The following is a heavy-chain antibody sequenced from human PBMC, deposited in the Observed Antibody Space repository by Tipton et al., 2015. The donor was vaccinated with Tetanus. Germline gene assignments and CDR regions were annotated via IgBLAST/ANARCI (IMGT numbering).Heavy chain of an antibody. CDR3: ARDDGYNSGYGH. J-gene: IGHJ4*02. D-gene: IGHD5-18*01. Sequence: SLRLSCAASGFTFSDYYMGWIRQAPGKGLEWVSYLNLRGSIIAYGDSVKGRFTISRDNSNQSVYLEMNSLRADDTALYYCARDDGYNSGYGHWGQGTLVTVSS. CDR2: LNLRGSII. V-gene: IGHV3-11*01. CDR1: GFTFSDYY.